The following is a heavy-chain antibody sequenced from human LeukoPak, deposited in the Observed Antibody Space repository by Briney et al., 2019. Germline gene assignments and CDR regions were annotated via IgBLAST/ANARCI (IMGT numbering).Heavy chain of an antibody. Sequence: GASVKVSCKASGYTFTNYDINWVRQATGQGLEWMGWMNPNSGNTGYAQKFQGRVTMTRNTSISTAYMELSSLRSEDTAVYYCARGGWGYSSGWYGVRFFQHWGQGTLVTVSS. D-gene: IGHD6-19*01. CDR1: GYTFTNYD. CDR3: ARGGWGYSSGWYGVRFFQH. J-gene: IGHJ1*01. V-gene: IGHV1-8*01. CDR2: MNPNSGNT.